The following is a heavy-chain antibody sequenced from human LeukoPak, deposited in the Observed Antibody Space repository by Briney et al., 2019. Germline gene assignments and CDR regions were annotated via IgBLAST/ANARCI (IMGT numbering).Heavy chain of an antibody. Sequence: PEGSLRLSCAASGFTFSDYYMSWIRQAPGKGLEWISYISSSGSTIYYIDSVKGRFTMSRDNAKNSLYLQMTSLRAEDTAIYYCARRHDYFDYWGQGTLVTVSS. V-gene: IGHV3-11*01. D-gene: IGHD3-3*01. CDR3: ARRHDYFDY. J-gene: IGHJ4*02. CDR2: ISSSGSTI. CDR1: GFTFSDYY.